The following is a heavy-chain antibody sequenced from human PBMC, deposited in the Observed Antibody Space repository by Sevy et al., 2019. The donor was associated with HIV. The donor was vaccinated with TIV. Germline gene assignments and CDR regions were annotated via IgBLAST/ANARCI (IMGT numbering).Heavy chain of an antibody. J-gene: IGHJ4*02. D-gene: IGHD3-3*01. V-gene: IGHV3-21*04. Sequence: GGSLRLSCAASGFTFRTYSMNWVRQAPGKGLEWLSSISDDSRYIYYSDSVKGRFTISRANAKNLLYLQMNNLRVEDTDIYYCARDFTIFGVVSGIDYWRQGNLVTVSS. CDR2: ISDDSRYI. CDR1: GFTFRTYS. CDR3: ARDFTIFGVVSGIDY.